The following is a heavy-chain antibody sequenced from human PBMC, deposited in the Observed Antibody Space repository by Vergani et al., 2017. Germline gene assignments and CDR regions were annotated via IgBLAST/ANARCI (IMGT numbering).Heavy chain of an antibody. CDR1: GYSISSGYF. J-gene: IGHJ3*01. Sequence: QVQLQESGPRLVKPSETLSLICSVSGYSISSGYFWGWIRQSLGKGLEWLGTIDRTGRTHLSPSLKSRLTISVDTTKNQFSLRLTSATAADTAVYFCARYGMSPAERDPKNAFHVWGQGTRVSV. CDR3: ARYGMSPAERDPKNAFHV. V-gene: IGHV4-38-2*02. D-gene: IGHD3-10*01. CDR2: IDRTGRT.